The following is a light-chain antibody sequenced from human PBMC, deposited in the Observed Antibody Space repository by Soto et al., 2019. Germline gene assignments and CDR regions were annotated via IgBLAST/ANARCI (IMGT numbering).Light chain of an antibody. CDR1: QSIGSK. J-gene: IGKJ5*01. Sequence: EIVLTQSPATLSVSPGDTAKLSCRASQSIGSKLGWYQQRPGQAPRLLICGASNSAPGIPDRYSGSGSGTEFTLTISSLQSEDLAVYYCQQYTDWFRITFARGTRLEIK. CDR2: GAS. V-gene: IGKV3-15*01. CDR3: QQYTDWFRIT.